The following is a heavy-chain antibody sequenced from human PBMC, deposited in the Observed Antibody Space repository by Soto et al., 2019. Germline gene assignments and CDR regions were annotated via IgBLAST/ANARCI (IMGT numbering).Heavy chain of an antibody. J-gene: IGHJ6*02. D-gene: IGHD3-22*01. V-gene: IGHV3-15*01. Sequence: GGSLRLSCAASGFTFSNAWMSWVRQAPGKGLEWVGRIKSKTDGGTTDYAAPVKGRFTISRDDSKNTLYLQMNSLKTEDTAVYYCTTGQITMRSYGMDVWGQGTTVTVSS. CDR1: GFTFSNAW. CDR3: TTGQITMRSYGMDV. CDR2: IKSKTDGGTT.